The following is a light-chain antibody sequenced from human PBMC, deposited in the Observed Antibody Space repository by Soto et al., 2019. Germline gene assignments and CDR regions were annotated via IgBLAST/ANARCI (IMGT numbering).Light chain of an antibody. CDR2: LGS. CDR3: MQALQTPLT. CDR1: QSLLHSNGYNC. J-gene: IGKJ4*01. Sequence: DIVMTQSPLSLPVTPGEPASISCRSSQSLLHSNGYNCLDWYLQKPGQSPQLLIYLGSNRASGVHDGFSGSGSGPEFTLKISRVEAEDVGVYYCMQALQTPLTFGGGTKVEIK. V-gene: IGKV2-28*01.